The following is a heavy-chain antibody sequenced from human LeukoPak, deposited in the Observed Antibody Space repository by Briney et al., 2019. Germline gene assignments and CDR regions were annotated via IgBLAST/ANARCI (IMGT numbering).Heavy chain of an antibody. CDR1: GFIFSTYG. CDR2: TFSDGYTK. CDR3: ARASGPFDF. D-gene: IGHD3-10*01. J-gene: IGHJ4*02. Sequence: GGSLRLSCAASGFIFSTYGLHWVRQAPGKGLEWVAVTFSDGYTKYYAASVKDRFTISRDNSKNTLYLHMNSLIPGDTGVYYCARASGPFDFWGQGTLLTVSS. V-gene: IGHV3-33*01.